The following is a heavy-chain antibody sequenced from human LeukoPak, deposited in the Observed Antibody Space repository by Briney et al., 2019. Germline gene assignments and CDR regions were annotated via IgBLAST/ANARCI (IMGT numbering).Heavy chain of an antibody. J-gene: IGHJ4*02. V-gene: IGHV3-9*01. Sequence: AGGSLRLSCAASGFTFADYAIHWVRQAPGRGLGWVSGISWNIGSIGYADSVKGRFTISRDNAKNSLYLQMNSLRAEDTALYYCAKGSLCSSTSCPFDYWGQGTLVTVSS. CDR1: GFTFADYA. D-gene: IGHD2-2*01. CDR2: ISWNIGSI. CDR3: AKGSLCSSTSCPFDY.